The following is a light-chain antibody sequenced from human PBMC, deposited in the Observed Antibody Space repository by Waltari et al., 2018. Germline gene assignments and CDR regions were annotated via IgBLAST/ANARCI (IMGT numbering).Light chain of an antibody. Sequence: EIVLTQSPGTLSLSPAERATLSCRASQSVSSSYLAWYQQKPGQAPRLLIYGASSRATGIPDRFSGSGSGTDFTLTISRLEPEDFAVYYCQQYGSSLLTFGGGTKVEIK. J-gene: IGKJ4*01. CDR3: QQYGSSLLT. V-gene: IGKV3-20*01. CDR2: GAS. CDR1: QSVSSSY.